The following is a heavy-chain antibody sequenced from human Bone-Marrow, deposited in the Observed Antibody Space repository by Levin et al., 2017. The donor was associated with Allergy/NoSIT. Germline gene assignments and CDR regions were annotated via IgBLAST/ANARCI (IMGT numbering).Heavy chain of an antibody. J-gene: IGHJ6*02. CDR3: ARGVVHGLDA. D-gene: IGHD3-10*02. CDR2: IFYSGIT. V-gene: IGHV4-59*01. CDR1: DDSIRSYS. Sequence: SQTLSLTCSVSDDSIRSYSWNWIRQPPGKGLEWLGFIFYSGITKFSPSLKSRLTLSVDKAKNHLSLKLKSVTAADTAIYYCARGVVHGLDAWGQGTTVSVSS.